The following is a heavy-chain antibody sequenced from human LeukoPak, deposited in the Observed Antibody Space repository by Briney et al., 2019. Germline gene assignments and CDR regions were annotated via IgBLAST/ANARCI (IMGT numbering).Heavy chain of an antibody. CDR1: GGSISSYY. CDR2: IYYRGSN. D-gene: IGHD6-19*01. Sequence: PAETLSLTCTVSGGSISSYYWSWVRQPPGKGLEWIGYIYYRGSNNYNPSLKSGVTISVDTSKNQCALKLSSVTAADTAVYYCAREGGSSGWYYFDYWGQGTLVTVSS. J-gene: IGHJ4*02. V-gene: IGHV4-59*01. CDR3: AREGGSSGWYYFDY.